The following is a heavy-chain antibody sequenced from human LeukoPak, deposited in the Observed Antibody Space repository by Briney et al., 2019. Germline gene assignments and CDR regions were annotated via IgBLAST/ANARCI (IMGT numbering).Heavy chain of an antibody. CDR1: GGSFSGYY. J-gene: IGHJ4*02. Sequence: SETLSLTCAVHGGSFSGYYWSWIRQPPGKGLEWIGEINHSGSTNYNPSLKSRVTISVDTSKNQFSLKLSSVTAADTAVYYCARGVKSSSWYYFDYWGQGTLVTVSS. CDR3: ARGVKSSSWYYFDY. V-gene: IGHV4-34*01. D-gene: IGHD6-13*01. CDR2: INHSGST.